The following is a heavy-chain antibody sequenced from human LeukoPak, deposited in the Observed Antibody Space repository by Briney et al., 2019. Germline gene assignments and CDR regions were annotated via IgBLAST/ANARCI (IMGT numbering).Heavy chain of an antibody. CDR2: IYHSGST. J-gene: IGHJ1*01. CDR3: ARQGRYCSSTSCGRGVRGAEYFQH. Sequence: SETLSLTCTVSGGSISSGSYYWGWIRQPPGKGLEWIGSIYHSGSTYYNPSLKSRVTISVDTSKNQFSLKLSSVTAADTAVYYCARQGRYCSSTSCGRGVRGAEYFQHWGKGTMVTVSS. V-gene: IGHV4-39*01. D-gene: IGHD2-2*01. CDR1: GGSISSGSYY.